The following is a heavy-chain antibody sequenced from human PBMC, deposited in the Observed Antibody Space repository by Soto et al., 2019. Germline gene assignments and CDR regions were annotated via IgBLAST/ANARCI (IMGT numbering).Heavy chain of an antibody. V-gene: IGHV3-30*18. CDR1: GFTFSDFG. Sequence: GGSLRLSCAASGFTFSDFGMHWVRQAPGKGLEWVAIISYDGILKYYADSVKGRFTISRDTSKGAVYLQMNSLTPEDTAVYYCAKDFKVSGGHYGSLNYYYGMDVWGRGTTVTVSS. J-gene: IGHJ6*02. D-gene: IGHD3-10*01. CDR2: ISYDGILK. CDR3: AKDFKVSGGHYGSLNYYYGMDV.